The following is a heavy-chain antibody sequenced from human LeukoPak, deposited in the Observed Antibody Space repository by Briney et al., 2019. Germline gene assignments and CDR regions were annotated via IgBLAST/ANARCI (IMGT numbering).Heavy chain of an antibody. CDR2: INSDGRNT. J-gene: IGHJ3*01. Sequence: GGSLRLSCAASGFTFSGFWMHWVRQTPGKGLVWVSRINSDGRNTDYADSVTGRFTISRDNAKNTLYLQMSGLRAEDTAVYHCARGGINPHGVSAGTDDTLEVWGRGTIVTVSS. CDR1: GFTFSGFW. D-gene: IGHD6-13*01. CDR3: ARGGINPHGVSAGTDDTLEV. V-gene: IGHV3-74*01.